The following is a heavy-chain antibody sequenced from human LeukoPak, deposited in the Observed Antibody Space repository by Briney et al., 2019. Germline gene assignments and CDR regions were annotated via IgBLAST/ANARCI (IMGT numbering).Heavy chain of an antibody. CDR2: TYYRSKWYN. V-gene: IGHV6-1*01. Sequence: SQPLSLTCAISGGLVSSNSAAWNWIRQSPSRGLEWLGRTYYRSKWYNDYAVSVKSRITINPDTSKNQFSLQLNSVTPEDTAVYYCARYSSSWYHYAFDIWGRGTMVTVSS. CDR3: ARYSSSWYHYAFDI. CDR1: GGLVSSNSAA. J-gene: IGHJ3*02. D-gene: IGHD6-13*01.